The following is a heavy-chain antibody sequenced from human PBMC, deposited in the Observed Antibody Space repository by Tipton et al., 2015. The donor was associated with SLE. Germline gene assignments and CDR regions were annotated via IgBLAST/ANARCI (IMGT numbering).Heavy chain of an antibody. J-gene: IGHJ6*03. CDR3: AKSPAVIVPATIRYYFYMDV. CDR2: INPNSGDT. D-gene: IGHD2-2*01. V-gene: IGHV1-2*02. Sequence: QSGAEVKKPGASVKVSCKASGYTFTGFYMHWVRQAPGQGLEWMGWINPNSGDTNYAQNFQGRVNMTRDTSISAAYMELTRLRSDDTAVYYCAKSPAVIVPATIRYYFYMDVWGTGTTVIVSS. CDR1: GYTFTGFY.